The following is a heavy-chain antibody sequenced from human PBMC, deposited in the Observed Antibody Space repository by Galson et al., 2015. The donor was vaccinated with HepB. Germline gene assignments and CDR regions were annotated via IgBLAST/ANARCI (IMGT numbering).Heavy chain of an antibody. Sequence: AISGDSVSGNIVSWNWIRQSPSRGLEWLGRTYFRSKWYYDYAVSVKSRITINPDTSENQFSLQLHSVTPEDTSIYYCVRSSNFDTWGQGTLVTVSS. CDR3: VRSSNFDT. J-gene: IGHJ4*02. CDR1: GDSVSGNIVS. CDR2: TYFRSKWYY. V-gene: IGHV6-1*01. D-gene: IGHD2-2*01.